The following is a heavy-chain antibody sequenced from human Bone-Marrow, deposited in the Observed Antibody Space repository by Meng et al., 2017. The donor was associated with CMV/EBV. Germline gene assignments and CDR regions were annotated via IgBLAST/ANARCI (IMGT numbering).Heavy chain of an antibody. CDR3: ASDSRARPDVHFYYGLDV. J-gene: IGHJ6*02. CDR1: GFTVSSNY. D-gene: IGHD6-6*01. CDR2: TYSGNNT. Sequence: GGSLRLSCAASGFTVSSNYMIWVRQAPGKGLEWVSVTYSGNNTYFADSVKGRFAISRDNSKSTLYLQMKSLRPEDTAVYYCASDSRARPDVHFYYGLDVWGQGTAVTVSS. V-gene: IGHV3-53*05.